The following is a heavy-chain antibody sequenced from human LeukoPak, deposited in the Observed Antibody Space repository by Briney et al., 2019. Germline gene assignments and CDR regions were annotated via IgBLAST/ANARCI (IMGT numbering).Heavy chain of an antibody. Sequence: SETLSLTCTVSGGSISSSSYYWDWIRQPAGKGLEWIGRIYTSGSTNYNPSLKSRVTMSVDTSKNQFSLKLTSVTAADTAVYYCARGYCSGGSCYIFDYWGQGTLVTVSS. CDR3: ARGYCSGGSCYIFDY. D-gene: IGHD2-15*01. J-gene: IGHJ4*02. V-gene: IGHV4-61*02. CDR2: IYTSGST. CDR1: GGSISSSSYY.